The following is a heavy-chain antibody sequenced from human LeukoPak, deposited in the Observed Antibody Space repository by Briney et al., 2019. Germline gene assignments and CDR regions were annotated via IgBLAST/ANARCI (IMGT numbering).Heavy chain of an antibody. J-gene: IGHJ4*02. CDR3: ARDHSGWSVSGFDY. CDR1: GFTFSSYW. V-gene: IGHV3-7*01. D-gene: IGHD6-19*01. CDR2: IKQDGSGK. Sequence: GGSLRLSCAASGFTFSSYWMSWVRQAPGKGLEWVANIKQDGSGKYYVDSVKGRFTISRDNAKNSLYLQMNSLRAEDTTIYYCARDHSGWSVSGFDYWGQGTLVTVSS.